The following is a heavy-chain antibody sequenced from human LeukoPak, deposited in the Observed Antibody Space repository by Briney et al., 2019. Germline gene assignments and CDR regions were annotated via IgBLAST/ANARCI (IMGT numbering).Heavy chain of an antibody. J-gene: IGHJ4*02. CDR3: ARDHEIDY. CDR1: GFTFDNYR. Sequence: GGSLRLSCAASGFTFDNYRMNWVRQAPGKGLEWVSSIGSRGTYIYYADSVKGRFTISRDNAKNSLYLQMNSLRAEDTAVYYCARDHEIDYWGQGTLVTVSS. V-gene: IGHV3-21*01. CDR2: IGSRGTYI.